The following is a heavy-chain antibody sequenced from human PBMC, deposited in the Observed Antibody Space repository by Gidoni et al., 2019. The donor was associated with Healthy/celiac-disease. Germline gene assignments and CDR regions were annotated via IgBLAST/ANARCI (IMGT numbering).Heavy chain of an antibody. J-gene: IGHJ3*02. CDR3: AKGRGPPYSSGWYEGAFDI. Sequence: QVQLVESGGGVVQPGRFLRLSCAASGFTCSSYGMHWVRQAPGKGLGWVAVISYDENIKYYADSVKGRFTISRDNSKNTLYLQMNSLRAEDTAVYYCAKGRGPPYSSGWYEGAFDIWGQWTMVTVSS. CDR1: GFTCSSYG. CDR2: ISYDENIK. V-gene: IGHV3-30*18. D-gene: IGHD6-19*01.